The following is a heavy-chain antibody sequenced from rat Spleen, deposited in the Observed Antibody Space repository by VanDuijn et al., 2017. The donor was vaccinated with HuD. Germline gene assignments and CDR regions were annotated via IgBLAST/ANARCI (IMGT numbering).Heavy chain of an antibody. J-gene: IGHJ2*01. Sequence: EVQLVESDGGLVQPGRSLKLSCAVSGFTFSDYNMAWVRQAPKKGLEWVATISSDGSSIYYRDSVKGRFTISRDNAESTLYLQMDSLRSEDTATYYCARHGYGGYSGSFAYWGQGVMVTVSS. D-gene: IGHD1-11*01. CDR3: ARHGYGGYSGSFAY. V-gene: IGHV5-7*01. CDR2: ISSDGSSI. CDR1: GFTFSDYN.